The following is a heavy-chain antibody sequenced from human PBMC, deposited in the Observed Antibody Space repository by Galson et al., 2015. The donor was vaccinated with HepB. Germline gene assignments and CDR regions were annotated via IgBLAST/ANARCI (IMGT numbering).Heavy chain of an antibody. J-gene: IGHJ6*02. CDR3: ARVRGGGSGSYYAWTYYYGMDV. Sequence: SLRLSCAASGFTFSNYWMHRVSQGPGKGLVWVSRINSDGGSTSYADSVKGRFTISRDNAKNSLYLQMNSLRAEDTAVYYCARVRGGGSGSYYAWTYYYGMDVWGQGTTVTVSS. D-gene: IGHD1-26*01. CDR2: INSDGGST. CDR1: GFTFSNYW. V-gene: IGHV3-74*01.